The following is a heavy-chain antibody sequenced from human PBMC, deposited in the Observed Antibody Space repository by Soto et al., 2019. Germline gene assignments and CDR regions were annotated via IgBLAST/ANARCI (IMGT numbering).Heavy chain of an antibody. D-gene: IGHD2-8*02. CDR2: ISYDGSNK. CDR3: AKGGTGGYCYYGMDV. Sequence: GGSLRLSCAASGFTFSSYGMHWVRQAPGKGLEWVAVISYDGSNKYYADSVKGRFTISRDNSKNTLYLQMNSLRAEDTAVYYCAKGGTGGYCYYGMDVWGQGTTVTVSS. CDR1: GFTFSSYG. J-gene: IGHJ6*02. V-gene: IGHV3-30*18.